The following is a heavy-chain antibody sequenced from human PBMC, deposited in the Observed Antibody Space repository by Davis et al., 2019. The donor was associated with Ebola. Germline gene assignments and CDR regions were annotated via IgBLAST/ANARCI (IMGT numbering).Heavy chain of an antibody. CDR2: ISAYNGNT. J-gene: IGHJ5*02. D-gene: IGHD3-10*01. CDR3: ARGITMVQGANWFDP. CDR1: GYTFTGYY. Sequence: AASVKVSCKASGYTFTGYYMHWVRQAPGQGLEWMGWISAYNGNTNYAQKLQGRVTMTTDTSTSTAYMELRSLRSDDTAVYYCARGITMVQGANWFDPWGQGTLVTVSS. V-gene: IGHV1-18*04.